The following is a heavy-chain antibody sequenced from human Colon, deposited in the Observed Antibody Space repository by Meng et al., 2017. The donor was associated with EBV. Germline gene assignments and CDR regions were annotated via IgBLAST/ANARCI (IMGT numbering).Heavy chain of an antibody. Sequence: QGQLVQSGAGVNKPGASVKVFCKASGYTFTCYYLHWVRQAPGQGLGWMGRINPNSGGTNYAQKFQGRVTMTRDTSISTAYMELSRLRSDDTAVYYCAHQAVAGTRGWFDPWGQGTLVTVSS. CDR1: GYTFTCYY. J-gene: IGHJ5*02. CDR2: INPNSGGT. V-gene: IGHV1-2*06. D-gene: IGHD6-19*01. CDR3: AHQAVAGTRGWFDP.